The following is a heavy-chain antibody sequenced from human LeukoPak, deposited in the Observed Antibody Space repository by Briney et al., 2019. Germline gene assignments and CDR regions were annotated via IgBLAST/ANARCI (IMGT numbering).Heavy chain of an antibody. CDR2: IYWNDDK. CDR3: AHRHRMPHFDY. V-gene: IGHV2-5*01. D-gene: IGHD2-15*01. J-gene: IGHJ4*02. CDR1: GFSLSTSGVG. Sequence: SGPTLVKPTQTLTLTCTFSGFSLSTSGVGVGWIRQPPGKALEWLALIYWNDDKRYSPSLKSKLTITKDTSKNQVVLTMTNMDPVDTATYYCAHRHRMPHFDYWGQGTLVTVSS.